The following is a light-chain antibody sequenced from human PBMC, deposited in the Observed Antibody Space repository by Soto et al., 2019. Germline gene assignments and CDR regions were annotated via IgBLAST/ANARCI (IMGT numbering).Light chain of an antibody. CDR1: QGISNY. CDR2: AAS. V-gene: IGKV1-27*01. J-gene: IGKJ1*01. Sequence: DIQMTQSPSSLSASVGDRVTITCRASQGISNYVAWYQQRPGKAPKLLIYAASTLQSGVPSRFSGSESGTDFTLTISGLQPEDVATYYCQQYHSYSFGQGTKVEF. CDR3: QQYHSYS.